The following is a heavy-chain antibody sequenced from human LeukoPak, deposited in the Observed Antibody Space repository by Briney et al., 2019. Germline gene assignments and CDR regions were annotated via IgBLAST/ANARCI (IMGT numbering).Heavy chain of an antibody. CDR3: ARGDYGDHNYYYGMDV. V-gene: IGHV4-59*01. D-gene: IGHD4-17*01. CDR1: GGSISSYY. CDR2: IYYSGST. J-gene: IGHJ6*02. Sequence: SETLSLTCTVSGGSISSYYWSWIRQPPGKGLERIGYIYYSGSTNYNPSLKSRVTISVDTSKNQFSLKLSSVTAADTAVYYCARGDYGDHNYYYGMDVWGQGTTVTVSS.